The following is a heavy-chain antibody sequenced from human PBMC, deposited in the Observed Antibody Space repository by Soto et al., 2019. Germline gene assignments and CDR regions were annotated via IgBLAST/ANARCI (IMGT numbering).Heavy chain of an antibody. CDR3: ARQISDSDTGPTFQYYFDS. Sequence: GESLKISCKGSGYSFAGYWITWVRQKPGKGLGWMGRIDPSDSQTYYSPSFRGHVTISVTKSITTVFLQWSSLRASDTAMYYCARQISDSDTGPTFQYYFDSWAQGPPSTSPQ. CDR1: GYSFAGYW. V-gene: IGHV5-10-1*01. J-gene: IGHJ4*02. CDR2: IDPSDSQT. D-gene: IGHD5-18*01.